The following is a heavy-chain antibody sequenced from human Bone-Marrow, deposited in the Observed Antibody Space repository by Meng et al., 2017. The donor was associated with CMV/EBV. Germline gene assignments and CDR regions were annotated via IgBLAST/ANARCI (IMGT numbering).Heavy chain of an antibody. CDR1: GVTFSSYS. D-gene: IGHD1-26*01. J-gene: IGHJ3*02. CDR3: ARAARGAFDI. Sequence: GGSLRLSCAASGVTFSSYSMNWVRQAPGKGLEWVSSISSSSYIYYADSVKGRFTISRDNAKNPLYLQMNSLRAEDTAVYYCARAARGAFDIWGQGTMVTVSS. V-gene: IGHV3-21*01. CDR2: ISSSSYI.